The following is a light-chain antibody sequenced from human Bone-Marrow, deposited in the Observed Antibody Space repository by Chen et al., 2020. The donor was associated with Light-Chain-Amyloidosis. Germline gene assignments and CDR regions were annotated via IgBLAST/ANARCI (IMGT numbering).Light chain of an antibody. CDR1: DLPTKY. CDR3: QSADSSGTYEVI. Sequence: SYELTQPPSVSVSPGQTARITCSGDDLPTKYAYWYQQKPGQAPVLVIHRDTVRPSGISERFSGASSGTTATLIFSGVQAEDEADYHCQSADSSGTYEVIFGGGTKLTVL. J-gene: IGLJ2*01. V-gene: IGLV3-25*03. CDR2: RDT.